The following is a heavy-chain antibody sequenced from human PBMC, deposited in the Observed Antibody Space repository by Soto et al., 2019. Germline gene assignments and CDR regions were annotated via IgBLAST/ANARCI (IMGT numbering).Heavy chain of an antibody. Sequence: QLQLLESGSGLVKPSQTLSLTCAVSGGSISSGGYSWGWIRQPPGKGLEWIGYIYHSVSTYYTPALKCRVTISVDRSKNQFSLRRSSVTAADTAVYYCARVPDYWGQGTLVTVSS. V-gene: IGHV4-30-2*01. J-gene: IGHJ4*02. CDR1: GGSISSGGYS. CDR2: IYHSVST. CDR3: ARVPDY.